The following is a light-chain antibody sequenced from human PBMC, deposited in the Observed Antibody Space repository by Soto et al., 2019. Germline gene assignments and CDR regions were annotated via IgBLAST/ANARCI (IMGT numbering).Light chain of an antibody. V-gene: IGKV3-20*01. CDR1: QSVRSNY. Sequence: EIVLTQSPGTLSLSSGERATLSCRASQSVRSNYLAWYQQKPGQAPRLLIYGASSRATGIPDRFGGSGAGTDFPLTISRLEPEDFAVYYCQPYASSPLTFGGGTKVEIK. CDR2: GAS. CDR3: QPYASSPLT. J-gene: IGKJ4*01.